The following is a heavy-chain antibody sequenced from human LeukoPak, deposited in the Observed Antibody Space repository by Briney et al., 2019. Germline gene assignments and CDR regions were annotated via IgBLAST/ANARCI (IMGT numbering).Heavy chain of an antibody. CDR3: ARDGHGDGILTGYSYFGMDV. CDR1: GFSLSSYS. D-gene: IGHD3-9*01. CDR2: ITISSTFI. Sequence: PGGSLRLSCAASGFSLSSYSMNWVRQALGKGLEWVSSITISSTFIYYADSVKGRFTISRDNAKNSLYLQMNSLRAEDTAVYFCARDGHGDGILTGYSYFGMDVWGQGTTVTVSS. J-gene: IGHJ6*02. V-gene: IGHV3-21*01.